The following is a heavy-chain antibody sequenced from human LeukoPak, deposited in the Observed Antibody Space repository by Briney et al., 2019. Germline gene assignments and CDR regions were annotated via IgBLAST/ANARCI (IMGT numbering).Heavy chain of an antibody. D-gene: IGHD3-16*01. J-gene: IGHJ4*02. V-gene: IGHV5-51*01. Sequence: GGSLQISCKGSGYSFTSYWIGWVRQMPGEGLECMGIIYPGDSDTRYSPSFQGQVTISADKSISTAYLQWSSLKASDTAMYYGARPSQFGTRYWGQGTLVTVSS. CDR1: GYSFTSYW. CDR2: IYPGDSDT. CDR3: ARPSQFGTRY.